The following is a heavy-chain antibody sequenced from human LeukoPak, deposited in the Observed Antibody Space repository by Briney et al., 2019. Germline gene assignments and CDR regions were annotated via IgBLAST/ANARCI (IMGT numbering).Heavy chain of an antibody. CDR2: ISAYNGNT. CDR3: ARYSSSPSRYYFDY. D-gene: IGHD6-6*01. Sequence: ASVKVSCKASGYTFTSYGISWVRQAPGQGLEWMGWISAYNGNTNYAQKLQGRVTMTTDTSTSTAYMELRSLRSDDTAVYYCARYSSSPSRYYFDYWGQGTLVTVSS. J-gene: IGHJ4*02. V-gene: IGHV1-18*01. CDR1: GYTFTSYG.